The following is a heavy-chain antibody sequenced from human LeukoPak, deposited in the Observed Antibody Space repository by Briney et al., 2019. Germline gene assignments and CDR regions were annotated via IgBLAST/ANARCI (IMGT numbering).Heavy chain of an antibody. V-gene: IGHV3-64*01. CDR3: ARDSNGAGDAFDI. J-gene: IGHJ3*02. CDR1: GFNFSNDA. D-gene: IGHD4-17*01. CDR2: ISSNEYGT. Sequence: GGSLRLSCVASGFNFSNDAMHWVRQVPGKELEYVSVISSNEYGTYYANSVKGRFTISRDNSKNTLYLQMGSLRAEDMAVYYCARDSNGAGDAFDIWGQGTMVTVSS.